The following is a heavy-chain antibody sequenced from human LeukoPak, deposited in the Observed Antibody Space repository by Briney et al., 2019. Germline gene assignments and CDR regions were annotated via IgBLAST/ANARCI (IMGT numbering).Heavy chain of an antibody. D-gene: IGHD3-16*02. V-gene: IGHV3-30*04. J-gene: IGHJ4*02. CDR2: ISYDGSNK. Sequence: GGSLRLSCAASGFTFSSYAMHWVRQAPGKGLEWVEVISYDGSNKYYADSVKGRFTISRDNSKNTLYLQMNSLRAEDTAVYYCARGGMITFGGVIGDYWGQGTLVTVSS. CDR1: GFTFSSYA. CDR3: ARGGMITFGGVIGDY.